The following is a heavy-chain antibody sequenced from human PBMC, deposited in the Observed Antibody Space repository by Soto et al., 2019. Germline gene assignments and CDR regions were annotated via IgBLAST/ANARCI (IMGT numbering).Heavy chain of an antibody. CDR3: ARLGCSFTSCYDYHYYGMDV. Sequence: GESLKISCRGSGYIFTNYWIGWVRQMPGKGLEWMGIIYPADSDTRYSPSFQGRVTMSVDKSISTAYMQWSSLKASDTAMYYCARLGCSFTSCYDYHYYGMDVWRQGTTVTVSS. CDR1: GYIFTNYW. J-gene: IGHJ6*02. D-gene: IGHD2-2*01. V-gene: IGHV5-51*01. CDR2: IYPADSDT.